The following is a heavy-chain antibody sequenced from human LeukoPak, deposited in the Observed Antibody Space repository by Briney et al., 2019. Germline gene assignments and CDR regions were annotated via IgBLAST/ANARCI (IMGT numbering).Heavy chain of an antibody. V-gene: IGHV3-7*05. CDR3: ARGGIRGVLMEY. CDR2: IKQDGSEK. Sequence: GESLRLSCAASGFTFINYWMTWVRQAPGKGLEWVANIKQDGSEKYYVDSVTGRFTISRDNAKNSLFLQMSSLRADDTAVYYCARGGIRGVLMEYWGQGTLVTVSS. D-gene: IGHD3-10*01. CDR1: GFTFINYW. J-gene: IGHJ4*02.